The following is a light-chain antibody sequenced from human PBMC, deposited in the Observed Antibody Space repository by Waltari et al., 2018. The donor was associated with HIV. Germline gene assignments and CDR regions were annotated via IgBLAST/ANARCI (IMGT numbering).Light chain of an antibody. Sequence: QSVLTQPPSASGTPGQRVTISCSGSSSNIGSNTVNWYQHLPGTSPKLLIYSNNQRPSGVPDRFSGSKSGTSASLAISGLQFEDEADIYCAAWDDSLKVVFGGGTKLTVL. CDR1: SSNIGSNT. CDR2: SNN. V-gene: IGLV1-44*01. CDR3: AAWDDSLKVV. J-gene: IGLJ2*01.